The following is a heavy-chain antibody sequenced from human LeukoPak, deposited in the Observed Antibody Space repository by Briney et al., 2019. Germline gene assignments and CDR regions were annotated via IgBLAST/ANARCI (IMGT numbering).Heavy chain of an antibody. J-gene: IGHJ3*02. D-gene: IGHD6-25*01. Sequence: SETLSLTCTVSGGSISSGDYYWSWIRQPPGKGLEWIGNIYYTGSTYYKPSLKTRITISLDTSKNQFSPNLSSVTVADTAVYYCARGRGVGNIWGQGTVVTVSP. CDR1: GGSISSGDYY. V-gene: IGHV4-30-4*08. CDR2: IYYTGST. CDR3: ARGRGVGNI.